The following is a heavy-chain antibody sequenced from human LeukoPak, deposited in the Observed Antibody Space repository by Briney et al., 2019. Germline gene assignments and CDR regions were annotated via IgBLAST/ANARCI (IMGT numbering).Heavy chain of an antibody. CDR2: INSDGSSS. V-gene: IGHV3-74*03. CDR3: ARESAIVRVPFDN. D-gene: IGHD1-26*01. Sequence: PGGSLRLSCAASGFAFSRYWMHWVRQTPGKGLVWVSRINSDGSSSTHADSVKGRFTISRDNAKNMLYLQLNSLRAEDTAVYYCARESAIVRVPFDNWGQGTQVTVSS. J-gene: IGHJ4*02. CDR1: GFAFSRYW.